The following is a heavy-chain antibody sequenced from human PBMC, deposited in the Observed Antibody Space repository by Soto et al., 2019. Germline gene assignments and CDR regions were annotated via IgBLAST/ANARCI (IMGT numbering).Heavy chain of an antibody. V-gene: IGHV4-39*01. D-gene: IGHD2-8*01. CDR2: VYYRGRS. CDR1: GGSVSNSNYY. CDR3: VSQRTSVLTQAYFDY. Sequence: SETLSLTCTVSGGSVSNSNYYWGWIRLSPGKGLEWIGSVYYRGRSYSKSSVKSRVTISVDTSKNQFSLNLNSVTASDTAVCYCVSQRTSVLTQAYFDYWGPGALVTVSS. J-gene: IGHJ4*02.